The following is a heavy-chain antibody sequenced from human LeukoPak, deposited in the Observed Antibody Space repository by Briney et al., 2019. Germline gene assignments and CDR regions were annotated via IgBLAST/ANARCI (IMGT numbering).Heavy chain of an antibody. CDR1: GFTFSSYG. J-gene: IGHJ4*02. Sequence: GGSLGLSCAASGFTFSSYGMHWVRQAPGKGLEWVAVIWYDGSNKYYADSVKGRFTISRDNSKNTLYLQMNSLRAEDTAVYYCARDGRYGDYVFDYWGRGTLVTISS. V-gene: IGHV3-33*01. CDR2: IWYDGSNK. CDR3: ARDGRYGDYVFDY. D-gene: IGHD4-17*01.